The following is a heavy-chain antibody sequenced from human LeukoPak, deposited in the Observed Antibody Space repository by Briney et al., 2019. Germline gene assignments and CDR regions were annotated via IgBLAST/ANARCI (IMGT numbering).Heavy chain of an antibody. V-gene: IGHV3-11*01. J-gene: IGHJ4*02. CDR1: GFIVSSNY. CDR3: AKYMIRGVIPRGSFDY. Sequence: PGGSLRLSCAASGFIVSSNYMTWVRRAPGKGLEWVSYISSSGSTIYYADSVKGRFTISRDNAKNSLYLQMNSLRAEDTAVYYCAKYMIRGVIPRGSFDYWGQGTLVTVSS. D-gene: IGHD3-10*01. CDR2: ISSSGSTI.